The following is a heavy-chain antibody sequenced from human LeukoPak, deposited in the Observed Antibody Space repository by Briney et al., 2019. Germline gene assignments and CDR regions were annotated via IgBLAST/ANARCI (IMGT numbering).Heavy chain of an antibody. CDR1: GGSISSGSYY. CDR2: VYTTGRS. V-gene: IGHV4-61*02. D-gene: IGHD6-19*01. J-gene: IGHJ5*02. Sequence: SETLSLTCTVSGGSISSGSYYWSWIRQPAGKGLEWIGIVYTTGRSIYNRSLRSRSTISVDKSQNQFSLKLSSVTAADTAVYYCASWLVRWFDPWGQGTLVTVSS. CDR3: ASWLVRWFDP.